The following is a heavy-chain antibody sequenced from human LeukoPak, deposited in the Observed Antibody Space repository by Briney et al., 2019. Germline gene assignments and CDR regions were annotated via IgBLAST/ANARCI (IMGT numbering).Heavy chain of an antibody. CDR2: IVAGGTT. Sequence: PGGSLRLSCVVSGLTFRDAWLTWVRQAPGKGLEWIGRIVAGGTTDYGAAVKGRFSISRDDSKNTMYLQMSSLQTEDTAMYYCVWMNTINMLGSWGQGTLVTVSS. CDR1: GLTFRDAW. D-gene: IGHD5-24*01. J-gene: IGHJ4*02. V-gene: IGHV3-15*04. CDR3: VWMNTINMLGS.